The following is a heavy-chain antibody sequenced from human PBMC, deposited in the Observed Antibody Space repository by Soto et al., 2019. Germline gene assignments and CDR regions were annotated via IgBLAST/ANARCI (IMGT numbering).Heavy chain of an antibody. V-gene: IGHV3-30*18. D-gene: IGHD2-2*01. CDR1: GFTFSSYG. J-gene: IGHJ6*03. Sequence: TGGSLRLSCAASGFTFSSYGMHWVRQAPGKGLEWVAVISYDGSNKYYADSVKGRFTISRDNSKNTLYLQMNSLRAEDTAVYYCAKSQPYYYYMDVWGKGTTVTVSS. CDR3: AKSQPYYYYMDV. CDR2: ISYDGSNK.